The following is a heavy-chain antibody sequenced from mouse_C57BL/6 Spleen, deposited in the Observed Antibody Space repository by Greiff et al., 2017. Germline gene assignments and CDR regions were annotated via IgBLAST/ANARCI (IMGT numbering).Heavy chain of an antibody. CDR2: IHPNSGST. J-gene: IGHJ3*01. V-gene: IGHV1-64*01. CDR3: ARFPAVYYTVSWLAY. CDR1: GYTFTSYW. Sequence: VQLQQPGAELVKPGASVKLSCKASGYTFTSYWMHWVKQRPGHGLEWIGMIHPNSGSTNYNEKFKSKATLTVDKSSSTAYMQLSSLTSEDSAVYCCARFPAVYYTVSWLAYWGKGTLVAVS. D-gene: IGHD1-1*01.